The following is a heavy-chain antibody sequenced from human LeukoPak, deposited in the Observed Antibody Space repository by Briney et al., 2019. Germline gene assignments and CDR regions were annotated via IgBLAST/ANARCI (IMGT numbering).Heavy chain of an antibody. Sequence: GASVKVSCKASGGTFSSYAISWVRQAPGQGLEWMGGIIPIFGTANYAQKFQGRVTITADKSTSTAYMELSSLRSEDTAVYYCAREIAAAGWTWIGGYYYYYMDVWGKGTTVTISS. V-gene: IGHV1-69*06. CDR3: AREIAAAGWTWIGGYYYYYMDV. J-gene: IGHJ6*03. CDR2: IIPIFGTA. CDR1: GGTFSSYA. D-gene: IGHD6-13*01.